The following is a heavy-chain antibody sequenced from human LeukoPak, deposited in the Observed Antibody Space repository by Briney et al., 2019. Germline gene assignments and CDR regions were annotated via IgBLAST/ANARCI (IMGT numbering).Heavy chain of an antibody. D-gene: IGHD6-13*01. J-gene: IGHJ4*02. CDR2: INPNSGGT. CDR3: ARDSQHPRYSRGGDFDY. CDR1: GYTFTGYY. Sequence: ASVKVSCKASGYTFTGYYMHWVRQAPGQGLEWMGWINPNSGGTNYAQKFQGRVTMTRDTSISTAYMELSRLRSDDTAVYYCARDSQHPRYSRGGDFDYWGQGTLVTASS. V-gene: IGHV1-2*02.